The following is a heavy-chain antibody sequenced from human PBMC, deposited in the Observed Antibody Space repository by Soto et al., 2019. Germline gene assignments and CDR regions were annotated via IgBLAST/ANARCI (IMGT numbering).Heavy chain of an antibody. J-gene: IGHJ5*02. V-gene: IGHV4-59*01. Sequence: QVQLQESGPGLVKPSETLSLTCTVSGGSISSYYWSWIRQPPGKGLEWIGYIYYSGSTNYNPSLKRRVTISVDTSKNQSSLTLSSVSAADTDVYYRASYSSSWQESPEYNWFEPWGQGTLVTVSS. CDR3: ASYSSSWQESPEYNWFEP. CDR1: GGSISSYY. CDR2: IYYSGST. D-gene: IGHD6-13*01.